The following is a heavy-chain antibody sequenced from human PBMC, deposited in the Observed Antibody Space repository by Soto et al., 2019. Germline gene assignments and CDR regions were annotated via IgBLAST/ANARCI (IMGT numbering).Heavy chain of an antibody. CDR3: AFMFTFGDPRSMDV. D-gene: IGHD3-16*01. V-gene: IGHV1-18*01. J-gene: IGHJ6*01. Sequence: GPEVKKPGASAKVSCKVSGQSFTTYGINWVRQAPGQGLEWMGWISVHNGATPYAQKFQDRVTMNRDTSTTTAYMELRDLSSDDTAVYYCAFMFTFGDPRSMDVWGQGTTVTVSP. CDR1: GQSFTTYG. CDR2: ISVHNGAT.